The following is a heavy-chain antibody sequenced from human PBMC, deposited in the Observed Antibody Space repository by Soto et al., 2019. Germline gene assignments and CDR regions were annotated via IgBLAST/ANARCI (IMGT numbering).Heavy chain of an antibody. J-gene: IGHJ4*02. Sequence: PGGSLRLSCEGSGFTFSTSWMTCVRQAPGKGLEGVAGIKEDGSENYYVDSVKGRFTISKDNAQNSLELHMNRLRVEDTAVYYCVRDRGYNAFDYWGLGTMLTLSS. CDR1: GFTFSTSW. V-gene: IGHV3-7*01. CDR2: IKEDGSEN. D-gene: IGHD5-18*01. CDR3: VRDRGYNAFDY.